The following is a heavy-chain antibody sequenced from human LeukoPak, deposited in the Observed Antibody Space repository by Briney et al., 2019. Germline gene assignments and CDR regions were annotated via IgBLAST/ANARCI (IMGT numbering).Heavy chain of an antibody. J-gene: IGHJ4*02. Sequence: ASVKVSCKASGYTFTSYGISWVRQAPGQGLEWMGWISAYNGNTKYAQKLQGRLTMTTDTSTSTAYMELRSLRSDDTAVYYCARDRVYYYDSSGIKNDYWGQGTLVTVSS. CDR1: GYTFTSYG. V-gene: IGHV1-18*01. CDR3: ARDRVYYYDSSGIKNDY. D-gene: IGHD3-22*01. CDR2: ISAYNGNT.